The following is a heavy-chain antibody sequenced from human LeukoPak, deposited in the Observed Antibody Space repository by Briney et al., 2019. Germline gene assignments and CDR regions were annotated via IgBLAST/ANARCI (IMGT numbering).Heavy chain of an antibody. CDR2: IWSDGTNQ. D-gene: IGHD4-11*01. V-gene: IGHV3-33*06. CDR1: GFTFSHYG. Sequence: GGSLRLSCAASGFTFSHYGMHWVRQAPGKGLEWVAVIWSDGTNQFYADSVKGRFTISRDDSQRTVFLHMTSLRAEDTAIYYCAKEAQRGFDYSNSLQYWGQGTLVTVSS. CDR3: AKEAQRGFDYSNSLQY. J-gene: IGHJ4*02.